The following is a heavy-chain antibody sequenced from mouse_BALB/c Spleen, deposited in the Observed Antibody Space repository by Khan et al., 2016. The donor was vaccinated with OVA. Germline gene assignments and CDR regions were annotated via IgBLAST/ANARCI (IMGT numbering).Heavy chain of an antibody. V-gene: IGHV1-22*01. CDR2: INPNNGGT. D-gene: IGHD1-2*01. CDR3: ARRDYYAYFWFFDV. Sequence: EVQLQQSGPELVKPGASVKISCKTSGYTFTEYTMHWVKQSHGKSLEWIGRINPNNGGTSYNQKFKGKATLTVDTYSTTAYMELRSLTSDDSAVYYCARRDYYAYFWFFDVWGAGTTVTVSS. J-gene: IGHJ1*01. CDR1: GYTFTEYT.